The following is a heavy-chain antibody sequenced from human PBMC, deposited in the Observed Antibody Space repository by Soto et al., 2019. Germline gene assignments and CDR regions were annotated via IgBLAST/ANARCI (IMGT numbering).Heavy chain of an antibody. J-gene: IGHJ6*04. V-gene: IGHV1-18*01. D-gene: IGHD3-16*01. CDR3: AREGEMPYYYYGLDV. CDR2: ISGYNGHT. CDR1: GYTFTTYG. Sequence: ASVKVSCKASGYTFTTYGISWVRQAPGQGLEWMGWISGYNGHTKYAQKFQGRVTMTTDTSTSTVYMDLRSLRSDDTAVYYCAREGEMPYYYYGLDVWGKGTTVTVSS.